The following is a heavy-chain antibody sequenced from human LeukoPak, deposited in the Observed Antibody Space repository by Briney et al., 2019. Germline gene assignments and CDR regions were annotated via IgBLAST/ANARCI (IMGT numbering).Heavy chain of an antibody. Sequence: QPGGSLRLSCAASGFTVSSNYMSWVRQAPGKGLEWVSVIYSGGSTYYADSVKGRFTISRDNAKNSLYLQMNSLRAEDAAVYYCARGVRDRGVLYYYYMDVWGKGTTVTVSS. CDR3: ARGVRDRGVLYYYYMDV. CDR2: IYSGGST. CDR1: GFTVSSNY. D-gene: IGHD3-10*01. J-gene: IGHJ6*03. V-gene: IGHV3-66*01.